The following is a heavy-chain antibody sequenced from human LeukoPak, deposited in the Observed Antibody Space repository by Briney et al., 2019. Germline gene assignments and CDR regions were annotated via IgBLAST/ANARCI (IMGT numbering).Heavy chain of an antibody. CDR1: GYTLTSYG. D-gene: IGHD3-3*01. J-gene: IGHJ6*04. Sequence: ASVKVSCKASGYTLTSYGISWVRQAPGQGLEWMGWISAYNGNTNYAQKLQGRVTMTTDTSTSTAYMELRSLGSDDTAVYYCARSGGNFWSGYLDVWGKGTTVTVSS. CDR2: ISAYNGNT. V-gene: IGHV1-18*01. CDR3: ARSGGNFWSGYLDV.